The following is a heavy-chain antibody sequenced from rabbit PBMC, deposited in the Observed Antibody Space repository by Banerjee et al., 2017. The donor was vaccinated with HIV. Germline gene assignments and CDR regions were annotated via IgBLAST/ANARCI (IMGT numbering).Heavy chain of an antibody. D-gene: IGHD8-1*01. Sequence: QSLEESGGGLVQPEGSLALTCKASGFTISSSYYMCWVRQAPGKGLEWIGCIYAGSSGSTSYASWAKGRFTISKTSSTTVTLQMTSLTAADTATYFCAREDDNSSYYDLWGPGTLVTVS. CDR1: GFTISSSYY. V-gene: IGHV1S40*01. CDR2: IYAGSSGST. J-gene: IGHJ4*01. CDR3: AREDDNSSYYDL.